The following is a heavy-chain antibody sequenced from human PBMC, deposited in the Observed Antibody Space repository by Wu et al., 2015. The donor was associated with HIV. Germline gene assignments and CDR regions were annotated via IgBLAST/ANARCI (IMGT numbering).Heavy chain of an antibody. CDR1: GYTFTSYA. D-gene: IGHD4-11*01. Sequence: QVQLVQSGAEVKKPGASVKVSCKASGYTFTSYAISWVRQAPGQGLEWMGGIIPIFGTANYAQKFQGRVTITTDESTSTAYMELSSLRSEDTAVYYCARESAPHYTQGGMDVWGQGTTVTVSS. V-gene: IGHV1-69*01. CDR2: IIPIFGTA. J-gene: IGHJ6*02. CDR3: ARESAPHYTQGGMDV.